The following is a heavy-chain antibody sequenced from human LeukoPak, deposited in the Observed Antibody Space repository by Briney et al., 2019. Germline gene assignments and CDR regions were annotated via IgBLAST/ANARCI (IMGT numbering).Heavy chain of an antibody. D-gene: IGHD6-6*01. CDR1: GGSISSYY. V-gene: IGHV4-59*01. Sequence: SETLSLTCTVSGGSISSYYWSWIRQPPGKGLEWIGYIYYSGSTNYNPSLKSRVTISVDTSKNQFSLKLSSVTAADTAVYYCARWGLAAPLRRFDPWGQGTLVTVSS. CDR3: ARWGLAAPLRRFDP. CDR2: IYYSGST. J-gene: IGHJ5*02.